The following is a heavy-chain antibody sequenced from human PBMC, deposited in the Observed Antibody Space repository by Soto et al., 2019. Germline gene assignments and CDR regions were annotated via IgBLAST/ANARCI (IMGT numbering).Heavy chain of an antibody. CDR1: GFTFSDYY. V-gene: IGHV3-11*01. D-gene: IGHD2-21*01. CDR2: ISSSGSTI. CDR3: ARDSCVACPSSPFTP. Sequence: GGSLRLSCAASGFTFSDYYMSWIRQAPGKGLEWVSYISSSGSTIYYADSVKGRLTISRDNAKNSLYLQMNSLRAEDTAVYYCARDSCVACPSSPFTPWGQGTLVTVSS. J-gene: IGHJ4*02.